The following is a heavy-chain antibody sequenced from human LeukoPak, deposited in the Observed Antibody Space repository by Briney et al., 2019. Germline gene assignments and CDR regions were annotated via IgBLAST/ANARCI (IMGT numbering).Heavy chain of an antibody. V-gene: IGHV3-21*01. CDR3: ARWYYYGSGSYYKDGGMDV. CDR2: ISSSSSYI. J-gene: IGHJ6*02. Sequence: GGSLRLSCAASGFTFSSYSMNWVRQAPGKGLEWVSSISSSSSYIYYADSVKGRFTISRDNAKNSLYLQMNSLRAEDTAVYYCARWYYYGSGSYYKDGGMDVWGQGTTVTVSS. D-gene: IGHD3-10*01. CDR1: GFTFSSYS.